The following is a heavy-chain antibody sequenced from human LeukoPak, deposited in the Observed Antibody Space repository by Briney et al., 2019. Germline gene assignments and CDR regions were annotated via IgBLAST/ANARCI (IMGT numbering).Heavy chain of an antibody. CDR3: ASRSYYYYGMDV. J-gene: IGHJ6*02. Sequence: GSLRLSCAASGFTFSDYYMSWIRQAPGKGLEWVSYISSSSSYTTYADSVKGRFTISRDNAKNSLYLQMNSLRAEDTAVYYCASRSYYYYGMDVWGQGTTVTVSS. CDR1: GFTFSDYY. V-gene: IGHV3-11*06. CDR2: ISSSSSYT.